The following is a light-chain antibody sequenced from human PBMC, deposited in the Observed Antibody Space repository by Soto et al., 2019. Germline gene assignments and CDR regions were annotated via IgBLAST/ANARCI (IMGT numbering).Light chain of an antibody. V-gene: IGKV3-11*01. CDR1: QSVGIN. Sequence: PGAGATLSCRASQSVGINLAWYQQKPGQAPRVVVYGASTRATGVPDRFSGSGSGTDFTLTISSLEPEDFAVYYCHQRDYWPPITFGQGTRLEI. J-gene: IGKJ5*01. CDR3: HQRDYWPPIT. CDR2: GAS.